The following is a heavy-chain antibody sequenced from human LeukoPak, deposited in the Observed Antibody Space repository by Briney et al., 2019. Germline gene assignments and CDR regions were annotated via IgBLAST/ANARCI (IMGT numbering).Heavy chain of an antibody. V-gene: IGHV3-48*03. CDR2: ISSSGSTI. CDR1: GFTFDNYA. D-gene: IGHD3-10*02. CDR3: AELGITMIGGV. J-gene: IGHJ6*04. Sequence: GGSLRLSCSASGFTFDNYAMHWVRQAPGKGLEWVSYISSSGSTIYYADSVKGRFTISRDNAKNSLYLQMNSLRAEDTAVYYCAELGITMIGGVWGKGTTVTISS.